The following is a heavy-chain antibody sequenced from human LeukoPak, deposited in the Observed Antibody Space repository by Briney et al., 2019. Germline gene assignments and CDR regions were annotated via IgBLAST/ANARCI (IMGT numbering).Heavy chain of an antibody. J-gene: IGHJ4*02. V-gene: IGHV4-30-4*01. D-gene: IGHD1-7*01. CDR3: AHVTTGWFGVRLELHNDY. CDR2: IYYSGST. Sequence: SETLSLTCTVSGGSVSSGDYYWSWIRQPPGKGLEWIGYIYYSGSTYYNPSLKSRITISVDTSKNQFSLKLSSVTAADTAVYYCAHVTTGWFGVRLELHNDYWGQGTLVTVSS. CDR1: GGSVSSGDYY.